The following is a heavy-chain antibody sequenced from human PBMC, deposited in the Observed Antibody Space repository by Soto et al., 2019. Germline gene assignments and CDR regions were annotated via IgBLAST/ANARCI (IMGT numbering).Heavy chain of an antibody. Sequence: LXLTCTAAAGPFTSDSYYWSWIRQPPGNGLEWIGYISYRGSTSYNPSLKSRVNVSVGTSKTQFSLRLSSVTAADTAVYYCARGTCLSDCYSGLDSWGRGTLVTVYS. D-gene: IGHD2-21*02. CDR2: ISYRGST. V-gene: IGHV4-61*01. J-gene: IGHJ4*02. CDR1: AGPFTSDSYY. CDR3: ARGTCLSDCYSGLDS.